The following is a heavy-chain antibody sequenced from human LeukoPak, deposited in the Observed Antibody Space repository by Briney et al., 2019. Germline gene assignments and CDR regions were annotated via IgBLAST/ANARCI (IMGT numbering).Heavy chain of an antibody. Sequence: GGSLRLSCAASGFTFSSYWMSWVRQAPGKGLERVANIKQDGSEKYYVDSVKGRFTISRDNAKNSLYLQMNSLRAEDKAVYYCARDGSYDFWSGLVVDYWGQGTLVTVSS. CDR1: GFTFSSYW. CDR2: IKQDGSEK. CDR3: ARDGSYDFWSGLVVDY. J-gene: IGHJ4*02. V-gene: IGHV3-7*01. D-gene: IGHD3-3*01.